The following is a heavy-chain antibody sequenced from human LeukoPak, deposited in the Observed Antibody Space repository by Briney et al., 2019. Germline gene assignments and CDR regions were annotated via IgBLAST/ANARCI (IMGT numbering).Heavy chain of an antibody. CDR3: ARGYSSSSKGVDY. Sequence: PPGGSLRLYCAASGFTFSSYAMHWVRQAAGKGLEWVAVISYDGSNKYYADAVKGRFTISRDNSKNTLYLQMNSLRAEDTAVYYCARGYSSSSKGVDYWGQGTLVTVSS. CDR2: ISYDGSNK. J-gene: IGHJ4*02. CDR1: GFTFSSYA. V-gene: IGHV3-30-3*01. D-gene: IGHD6-6*01.